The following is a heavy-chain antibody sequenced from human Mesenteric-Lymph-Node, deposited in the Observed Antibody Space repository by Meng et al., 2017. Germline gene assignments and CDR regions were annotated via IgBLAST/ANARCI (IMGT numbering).Heavy chain of an antibody. J-gene: IGHJ2*01. D-gene: IGHD5-18*01. CDR1: GGTISSCDYY. CDR2: IYYSGST. V-gene: IGHV4-30-4*01. CDR3: ARVGWRQWSFDL. Sequence: VQLWQCGPGLGQPSQTLPLTCTGSGGTISSCDYYWSWIRHPPGKGLELIGHIYYSGSTSYNPSLKSRVTISVDTSNNQFSLKLSSVTAADTAVYYCARVGWRQWSFDLWGRGTLVTVSS.